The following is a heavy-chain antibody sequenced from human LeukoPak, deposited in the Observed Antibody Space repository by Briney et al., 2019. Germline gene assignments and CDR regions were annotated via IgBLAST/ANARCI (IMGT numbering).Heavy chain of an antibody. V-gene: IGHV1-18*01. J-gene: IGHJ4*02. CDR1: GYTFTSYG. D-gene: IGHD6-13*01. Sequence: ASVKVSCKASGYTFTSYGISWVRQAPGQGLEWMGWISAYNGNTNYAQKLQGRVTMTTDTSTSTAYMELRSLRSDDTAVYYCASSIAAAGTGPMDYRGQGTLVTVSS. CDR3: ASSIAAAGTGPMDY. CDR2: ISAYNGNT.